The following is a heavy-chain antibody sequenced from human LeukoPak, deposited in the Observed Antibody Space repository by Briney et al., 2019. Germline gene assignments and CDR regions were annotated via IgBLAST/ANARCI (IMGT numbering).Heavy chain of an antibody. CDR3: ARDQQQGDHYSFYYMDF. CDR1: GYTFSNHG. Sequence: ASVKVSCKGIGYTFSNHGITWVRQAPRQGLEWIGWIIPHKGNTNYQQRLQGRLILTTDASTSTAYMALRDLRSDDTAIYYCARDQQQGDHYSFYYMDFWGEGTTVIVSS. CDR2: IIPHKGNT. D-gene: IGHD1/OR15-1a*01. J-gene: IGHJ6*03. V-gene: IGHV1-18*01.